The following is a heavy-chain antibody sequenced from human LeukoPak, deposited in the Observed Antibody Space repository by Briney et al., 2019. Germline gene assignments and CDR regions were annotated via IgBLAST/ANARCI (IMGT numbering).Heavy chain of an antibody. Sequence: SEPVTLLCSLWIRLQSLCYALGPRESRQKPLEGIEYIYYSGSTDYNPSLKSRVTISVDTSKNQFRLKLSSVAAADTTVYYSARCQWEPETLDYSGEGTLATVSS. D-gene: IGHD1-26*01. J-gene: IGHJ4*02. CDR1: IRLQSLC. CDR3: ARCQWEPETLDY. CDR2: IYYSGST. V-gene: IGHV4-59*11.